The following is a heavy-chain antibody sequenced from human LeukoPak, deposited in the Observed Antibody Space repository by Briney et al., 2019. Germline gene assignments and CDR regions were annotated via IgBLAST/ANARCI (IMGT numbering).Heavy chain of an antibody. V-gene: IGHV4-31*03. Sequence: SETLSLTCTVSGGSISSGGYYWSWIRQHPGKGLEWIGYIYYSGSTYYNPSLKSRVTISVDTSKNQFSLKLSSVTAAGTAVYYCARDYCSSTSCHLGAFDIWGQGTMVADSS. CDR1: GGSISSGGYY. CDR2: IYYSGST. J-gene: IGHJ3*02. CDR3: ARDYCSSTSCHLGAFDI. D-gene: IGHD2-2*01.